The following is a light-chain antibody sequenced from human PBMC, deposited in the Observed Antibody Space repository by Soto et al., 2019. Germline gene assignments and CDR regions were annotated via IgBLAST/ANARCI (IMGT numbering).Light chain of an antibody. V-gene: IGLV1-40*01. J-gene: IGLJ1*01. Sequence: QSALTQPPSVSGAPGQRVTISCTGSNSNIGAGYDVHWYQQLPGTAPNLLIHDNSNRPSGVPDRFSGSKSGTSASLAITGLQAEDEADYYCQSYDSSLSAYVFGTGTKLTVL. CDR2: DNS. CDR3: QSYDSSLSAYV. CDR1: NSNIGAGYD.